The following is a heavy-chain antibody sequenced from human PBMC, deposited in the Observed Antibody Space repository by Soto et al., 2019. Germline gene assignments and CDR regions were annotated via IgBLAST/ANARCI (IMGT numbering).Heavy chain of an antibody. V-gene: IGHV3-30-3*01. CDR1: GFTFSSYA. D-gene: IGHD3-22*01. J-gene: IGHJ4*02. Sequence: QVQLVGSGGGVVQPGGSLRLSRVASGFTFSSYAMHWVRQAPGKGLEWVAVISYDGSNKYYSDSVKGRFTISRDTSKNTLYLQMNSLRAEDTAVYYCARGDNFYESSGYYYWGQGPLVTVSS. CDR3: ARGDNFYESSGYYY. CDR2: ISYDGSNK.